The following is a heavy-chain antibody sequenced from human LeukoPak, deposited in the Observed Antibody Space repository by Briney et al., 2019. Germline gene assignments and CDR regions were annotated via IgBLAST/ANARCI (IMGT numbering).Heavy chain of an antibody. J-gene: IGHJ4*02. CDR3: ARRYSSGWYVSYFDY. D-gene: IGHD6-19*01. CDR2: ISAYNGNT. Sequence: ASAKVSCKASGYTCTSYGISWVRQAPGQGLEWMGWISAYNGNTNYAQKLQGRVTMTTDTSTSTAYMELRSLRSDDTAVYYCARRYSSGWYVSYFDYWGQGTLVTVSS. V-gene: IGHV1-18*01. CDR1: GYTCTSYG.